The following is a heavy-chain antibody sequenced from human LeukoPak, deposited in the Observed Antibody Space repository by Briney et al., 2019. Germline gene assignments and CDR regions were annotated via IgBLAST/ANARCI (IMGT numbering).Heavy chain of an antibody. CDR2: IYTSGST. D-gene: IGHD3-10*01. Sequence: SETLSLTCTVSGGSISGSTSYWGWIRQSPGKGLEWIGRIYTSGSTNYNPSLKSRVTISVDTSKNQFSLKLSSVTAADTAVYYCARWYGSGSYGYNWFDPWGQGTLVTVSS. CDR3: ARWYGSGSYGYNWFDP. CDR1: GGSISGSTSY. J-gene: IGHJ5*02. V-gene: IGHV4-61*05.